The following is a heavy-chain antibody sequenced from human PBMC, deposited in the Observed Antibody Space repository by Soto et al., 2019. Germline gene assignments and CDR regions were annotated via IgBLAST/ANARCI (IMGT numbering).Heavy chain of an antibody. CDR3: ARDSSSSIQYYYYGMDV. V-gene: IGHV1-69*06. D-gene: IGHD6-13*01. Sequence: QVQLVQSGAEVKKPGSSVKVSCKASGGTFSSYAISWVRQAPGQGIEWMGGIIPIFGTANYAQKFQGRVTITADKSTSTAYMELSSLRSEDTAVYYCARDSSSSIQYYYYGMDVWGQGTTVTVSS. CDR2: IIPIFGTA. CDR1: GGTFSSYA. J-gene: IGHJ6*02.